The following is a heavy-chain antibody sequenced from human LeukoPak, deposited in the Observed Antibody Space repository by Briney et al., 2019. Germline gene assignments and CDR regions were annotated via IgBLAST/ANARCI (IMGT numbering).Heavy chain of an antibody. CDR2: INPNSGGT. D-gene: IGHD6-19*01. CDR3: ARESTAVAGTMSY. Sequence: ASVKVSCKASGYTFTGYYMHWVRQAPGQGLEWMGWINPNSGGTNYAQKFQGRVTMTRDTSISTAYMELSRLRSDDTAVYYCARESTAVAGTMSYWGQGTLVTVSS. V-gene: IGHV1-2*02. CDR1: GYTFTGYY. J-gene: IGHJ4*02.